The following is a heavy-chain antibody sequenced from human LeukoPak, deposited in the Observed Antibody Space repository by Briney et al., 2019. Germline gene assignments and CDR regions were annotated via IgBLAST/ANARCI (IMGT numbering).Heavy chain of an antibody. CDR3: ARPLSGELRPTAGY. D-gene: IGHD1-26*01. V-gene: IGHV3-7*01. CDR2: IKQDGSEK. CDR1: GFTFSSYW. J-gene: IGHJ4*02. Sequence: PGGSLRLSCAASGFTFSSYWMSWVRQAPGKGLEWVANIKQDGSEKYYVDSVKGRFTISRDNAKNSLYLQMNSLRAEDTAVYYCARPLSGELRPTAGYWGQGTLVTVSS.